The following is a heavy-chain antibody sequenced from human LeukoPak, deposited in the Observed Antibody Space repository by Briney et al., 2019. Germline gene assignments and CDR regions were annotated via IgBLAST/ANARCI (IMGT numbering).Heavy chain of an antibody. CDR3: ARDKLSFLEWLAYYYYYGMDV. V-gene: IGHV3-7*01. J-gene: IGHJ6*02. D-gene: IGHD3-3*01. CDR1: GFSITNYW. CDR2: IKGDGSEK. Sequence: GGSLRLSCAVSGFSITNYWMTWVRQAPGKGLEWVANIKGDGSEKYYVDSVKGRFTISRDNAKNSLYLQMNSLRAEDTAVYYCARDKLSFLEWLAYYYYYGMDVWGQGTTVTVSS.